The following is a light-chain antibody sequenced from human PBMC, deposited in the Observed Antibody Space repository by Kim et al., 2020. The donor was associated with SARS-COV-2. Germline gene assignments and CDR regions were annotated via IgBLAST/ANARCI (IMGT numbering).Light chain of an antibody. CDR2: QDS. CDR1: KLGDKY. V-gene: IGLV3-1*01. Sequence: SVAPGQIASITCSGDKLGDKYACWYQQKPGQSPVLVIYQDSKRPSGIPVRFSGSNSGNTATLTISGTQAMDEADYYCQAWDSSTVVFGGGTKVTVL. J-gene: IGLJ2*01. CDR3: QAWDSSTVV.